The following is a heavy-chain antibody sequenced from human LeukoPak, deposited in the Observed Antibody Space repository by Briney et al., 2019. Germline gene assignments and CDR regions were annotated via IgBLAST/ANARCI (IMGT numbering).Heavy chain of an antibody. CDR3: ARDQYDTWSRRGNFDS. D-gene: IGHD3/OR15-3a*01. Sequence: GGSLRLSCVASGFTFGKYRMSWVRQAPGQGLEWVANIKLDGSEKNYVDSVKGRFTISRDNTKNSLYLQMNSLRAEDTAVFYCARDQYDTWSRRGNFDSWGQGTLVIVSS. CDR1: GFTFGKYR. V-gene: IGHV3-7*03. CDR2: IKLDGSEK. J-gene: IGHJ4*02.